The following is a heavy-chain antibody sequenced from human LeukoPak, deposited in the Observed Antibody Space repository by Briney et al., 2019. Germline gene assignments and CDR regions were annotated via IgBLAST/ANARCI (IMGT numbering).Heavy chain of an antibody. CDR3: ARDLLGIAAAATENYFDY. CDR2: IIPILGIA. CDR1: GGTFSSYA. Sequence: SVKVSCKASGGTFSSYAISWVRQAPGQGLEWMGRIIPILGIANYAQKFQGRVTMTRDTSTSTVYMELSSLRSEDTAVYYCARDLLGIAAAATENYFDYWGQGTLVTVSS. V-gene: IGHV1-69*04. D-gene: IGHD6-13*01. J-gene: IGHJ4*02.